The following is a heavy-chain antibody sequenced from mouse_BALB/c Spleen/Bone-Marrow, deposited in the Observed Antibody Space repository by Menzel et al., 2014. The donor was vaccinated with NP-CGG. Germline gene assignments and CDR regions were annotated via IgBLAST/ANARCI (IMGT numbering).Heavy chain of an antibody. V-gene: IGHV5-6-3*01. CDR2: INNNGGDT. Sequence: EVKVVESGGGLVQPGGSLKLSCAASGFTFSSYGMSWVRQTPDKRLEMIATINNNGGDTYYPDSVKGRFTISRDNARNTLYLQMSSQKSEDTAMYYCARGYDYSSWFAYWGQGTLVTVSP. CDR3: ARGYDYSSWFAY. CDR1: GFTFSSYG. D-gene: IGHD2-4*01. J-gene: IGHJ3*01.